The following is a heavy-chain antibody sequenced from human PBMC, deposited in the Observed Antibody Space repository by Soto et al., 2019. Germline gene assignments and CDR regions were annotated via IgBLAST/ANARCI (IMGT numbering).Heavy chain of an antibody. Sequence: VGSLRLSCAASGFAFSSYDMSWVRQAPGKGLEWVSAISGSGDRTYYADSVRGRFTISRDNSKNTLYLQMNSLRAEDTAVYFCANRDTSMVTRYYYGMDVWGQGTTVTVSS. J-gene: IGHJ6*02. D-gene: IGHD5-18*01. CDR1: GFAFSSYD. CDR2: ISGSGDRT. V-gene: IGHV3-23*01. CDR3: ANRDTSMVTRYYYGMDV.